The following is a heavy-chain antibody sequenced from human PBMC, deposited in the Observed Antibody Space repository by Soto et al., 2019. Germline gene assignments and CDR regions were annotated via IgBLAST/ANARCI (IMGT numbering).Heavy chain of an antibody. Sequence: LSLTCAVYGGSVSGYYWNWIRQPPGKGLEWIGEINHTGGTHYNPSLKSRVTMSVDTSKNQFSLRLSSVTAADTAIYYCATRITVFGLLIPPFDPWGQGTKVTVSS. J-gene: IGHJ5*02. D-gene: IGHD3-3*01. CDR1: GGSVSGYY. CDR3: ATRITVFGLLIPPFDP. CDR2: INHTGGT. V-gene: IGHV4-34*01.